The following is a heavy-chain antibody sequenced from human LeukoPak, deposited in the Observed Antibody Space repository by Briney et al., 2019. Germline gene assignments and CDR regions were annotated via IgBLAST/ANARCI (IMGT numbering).Heavy chain of an antibody. CDR3: AILKGSYSDY. Sequence: RASVKVSCKASGSIFTGYYLHWVRQAPGQGLEWMGWINPKSGATYYAQKFQGRVTMTRDTSISTADMELSRLISDDTAVYYCAILKGSYSDYWGQGTLVTVYS. CDR1: GSIFTGYY. J-gene: IGHJ4*02. CDR2: INPKSGAT. D-gene: IGHD2-21*01. V-gene: IGHV1-2*02.